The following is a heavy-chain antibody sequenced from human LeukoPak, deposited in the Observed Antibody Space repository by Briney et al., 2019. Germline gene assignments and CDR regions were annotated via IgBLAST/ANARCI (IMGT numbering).Heavy chain of an antibody. D-gene: IGHD2/OR15-2a*01. CDR1: GASISSGGYY. CDR2: MYTSGIT. J-gene: IGHJ4*02. Sequence: SQTLSLTCTVSGASISSGGYYWSWIRQPAGRGLEWIGRMYTSGITNYNPSLGSRVSISLDTSENQFSLKLSSVTAADTAVYYCARGEALYYFDWWGQGTLVTVSS. V-gene: IGHV4-61*02. CDR3: ARGEALYYFDW.